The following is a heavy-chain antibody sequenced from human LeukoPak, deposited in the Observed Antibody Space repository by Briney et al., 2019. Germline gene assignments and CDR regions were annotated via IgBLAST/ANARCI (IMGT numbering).Heavy chain of an antibody. CDR1: GGSISSTSW. J-gene: IGHJ5*02. CDR3: ARDQSSGWSPLYNWFDP. Sequence: SGTLSLTCAVSGGSISSTSWYSWVRQPPGKGLEWIGEIYHSGRTNYKASLKSRVTISLDKSKNQFSLKLTSVTAADTAVYYCARDQSSGWSPLYNWFDPWGQGTLVTVSS. V-gene: IGHV4-4*02. D-gene: IGHD6-19*01. CDR2: IYHSGRT.